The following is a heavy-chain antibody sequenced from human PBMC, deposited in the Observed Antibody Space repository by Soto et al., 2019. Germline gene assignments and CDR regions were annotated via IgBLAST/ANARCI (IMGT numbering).Heavy chain of an antibody. CDR3: ARDQISGYDSGYGMDV. CDR1: GGSISSGGYY. Sequence: QVQLQESGPGLVKPSQTLSLTCTVSGGSISSGGYYWSWIRQHPGKGLEWIGYIYYSGSTYYNPSLKGRVTISVDTSKNQFSLKLSSVTAADTAVYYCARDQISGYDSGYGMDVWGQGTTVTVSS. V-gene: IGHV4-31*03. D-gene: IGHD5-12*01. CDR2: IYYSGST. J-gene: IGHJ6*02.